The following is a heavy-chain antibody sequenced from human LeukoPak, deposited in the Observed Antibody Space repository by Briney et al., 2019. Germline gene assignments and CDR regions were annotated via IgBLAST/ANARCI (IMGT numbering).Heavy chain of an antibody. Sequence: SVKVSCKASGGTFSSYAISWVRQAPGQGLEWMGGIIPIFGTANYAQKFQGRVTITADESTSAAYMELSSLRSEDTAVYYCAREYEGVIAFDYWGQGTLVTVSS. CDR3: AREYEGVIAFDY. V-gene: IGHV1-69*13. J-gene: IGHJ4*02. D-gene: IGHD3-16*02. CDR1: GGTFSSYA. CDR2: IIPIFGTA.